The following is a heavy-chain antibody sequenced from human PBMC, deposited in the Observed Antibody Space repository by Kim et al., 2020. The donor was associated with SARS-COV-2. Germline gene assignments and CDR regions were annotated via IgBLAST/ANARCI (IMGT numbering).Heavy chain of an antibody. J-gene: IGHJ4*02. V-gene: IGHV3-11*01. Sequence: SVKGQVTISRDNAKNSLYLQMNSLRAEDTAVYYCARLMIVVVDSLWYFDYWGQGTLVTVSS. CDR3: ARLMIVVVDSLWYFDY. D-gene: IGHD3-22*01.